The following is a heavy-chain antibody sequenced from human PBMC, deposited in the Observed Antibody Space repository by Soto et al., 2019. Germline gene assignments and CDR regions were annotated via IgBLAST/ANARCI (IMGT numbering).Heavy chain of an antibody. Sequence: SETLSLTCTVSGGSISNFYWTWIRQPPGKGLEWIGNVHYSGSTNYNPSVKSRVTTSVDTAKNQLSLNLSSVTAADTAVYYCARHKGAGCDRGGMDVWGQGATVTVCS. CDR1: GGSISNFY. CDR2: VHYSGST. V-gene: IGHV4-59*08. J-gene: IGHJ6*02. CDR3: ARHKGAGCDRGGMDV. D-gene: IGHD2-15*01.